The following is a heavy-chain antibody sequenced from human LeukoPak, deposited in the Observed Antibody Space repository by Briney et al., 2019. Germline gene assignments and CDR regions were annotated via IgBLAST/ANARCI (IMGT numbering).Heavy chain of an antibody. V-gene: IGHV3-74*01. Sequence: PGGSLRLSCAASGFTFSSYWMHWVRQAPGKGLVWVSRINSDGSSTSYADSVKGRFTISRDNAKNTLYLQMNSLRAEDTAVYYCARDRQYSGSYYWFDPWGQGTLVTVSS. CDR1: GFTFSSYW. CDR2: INSDGSST. CDR3: ARDRQYSGSYYWFDP. J-gene: IGHJ5*02. D-gene: IGHD1-26*01.